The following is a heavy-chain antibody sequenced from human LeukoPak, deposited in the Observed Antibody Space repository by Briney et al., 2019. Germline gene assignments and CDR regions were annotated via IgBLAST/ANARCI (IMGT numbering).Heavy chain of an antibody. CDR1: GGPITGYY. D-gene: IGHD4-17*01. V-gene: IGHV4-59*01. CDR2: ISDSGST. CDR3: ARVFRGAVTSNWFDP. Sequence: MPSETLSLTCTVSGGPITGYYWTWIRQPPGKGLEWIGYISDSGSTNYNPSLKSRVTMSVDSSNTEFSLRLNSVTAADTAVYYCARVFRGAVTSNWFDPWGQGTLVTVSS. J-gene: IGHJ5*02.